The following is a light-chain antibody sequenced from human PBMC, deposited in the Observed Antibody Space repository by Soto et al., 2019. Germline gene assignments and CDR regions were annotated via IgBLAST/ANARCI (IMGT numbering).Light chain of an antibody. CDR2: KAS. Sequence: DIQMTQSPSTLSASVGDRVTITCRASQSISNWLAWYQQKPGKAPKLLIYKASSLESGVPSRFSGSRSGTEFTLTISSLPTDDFGIYYCQQYNSLWTFGQGTKVEVK. J-gene: IGKJ1*01. CDR1: QSISNW. CDR3: QQYNSLWT. V-gene: IGKV1-5*03.